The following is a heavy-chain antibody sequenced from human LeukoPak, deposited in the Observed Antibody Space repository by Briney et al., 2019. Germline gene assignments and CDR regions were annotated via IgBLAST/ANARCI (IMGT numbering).Heavy chain of an antibody. CDR2: ITNDGSST. CDR1: GLTFSSHW. CDR3: ATPQGGNPAY. J-gene: IGHJ4*02. V-gene: IGHV3-74*01. D-gene: IGHD1-14*01. Sequence: GGSLRLSCAASGLTFSSHWMHWVRQAPGKGLVWVSRITNDGSSTTYADSVKGRFTISRDNAKNMLYLQVNSLRAEDTAVDYFATPQGGNPAYWGQGTLVTVSS.